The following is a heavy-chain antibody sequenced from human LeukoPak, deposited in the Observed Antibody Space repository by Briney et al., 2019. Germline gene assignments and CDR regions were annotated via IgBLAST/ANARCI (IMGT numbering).Heavy chain of an antibody. D-gene: IGHD5-12*01. CDR1: GYTFTSYT. Sequence: GASVKVSCKASGYTFTSYTMNWVRQAPGQGLEWMGWINTNTGNPTYAQGFTGRFVFSLDTSVSTAYLQISSLKAEDTAVYYCAREEWIRLARGYYYYGMDVWGPGTTVTVPS. V-gene: IGHV7-4-1*02. CDR2: INTNTGNP. J-gene: IGHJ6*02. CDR3: AREEWIRLARGYYYYGMDV.